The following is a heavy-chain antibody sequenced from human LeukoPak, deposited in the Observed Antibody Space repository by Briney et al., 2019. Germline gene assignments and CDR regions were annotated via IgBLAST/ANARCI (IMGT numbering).Heavy chain of an antibody. Sequence: PGGSLRLSCAASGFTFSGSAMHWVRQASGKGLEWVGRIRSKANSYATAYAASVKGRFTISRDDSKNTAYLLMNSLKTEDTAVYYCTRHKIVVDTAMVEDYWGQGTLVTVSS. D-gene: IGHD5-18*01. J-gene: IGHJ4*02. V-gene: IGHV3-73*01. CDR3: TRHKIVVDTAMVEDY. CDR2: IRSKANSYAT. CDR1: GFTFSGSA.